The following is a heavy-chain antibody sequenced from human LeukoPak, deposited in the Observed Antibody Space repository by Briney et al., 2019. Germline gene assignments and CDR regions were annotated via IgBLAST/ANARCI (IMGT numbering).Heavy chain of an antibody. Sequence: SETLSLTCSVSGDSIRTYYWSWIRQPPGKALEWIGYVYYSGSTDYNPSLKSRVTISVDTSKNQFFLSLNSVTAADTAVYYCSASKQLWLRGLFDYWGQGTLVTVST. V-gene: IGHV4-59*01. D-gene: IGHD5-18*01. J-gene: IGHJ4*02. CDR1: GDSIRTYY. CDR3: SASKQLWLRGLFDY. CDR2: VYYSGST.